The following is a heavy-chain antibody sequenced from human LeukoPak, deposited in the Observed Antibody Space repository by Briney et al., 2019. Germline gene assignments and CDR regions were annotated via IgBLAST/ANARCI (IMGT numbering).Heavy chain of an antibody. CDR3: AKGGTYYYGSGSPNPLYY. D-gene: IGHD3-10*01. Sequence: GGSLRLSCAASGFTFSSYGMHWVRQAPGKGLEWVAVISYDGSNKYYADSVKGRFTISRDNSKNTLYLQMNSLRAEDTAVYYCAKGGTYYYGSGSPNPLYYWGQRTLVTVSS. CDR1: GFTFSSYG. V-gene: IGHV3-30*18. J-gene: IGHJ4*02. CDR2: ISYDGSNK.